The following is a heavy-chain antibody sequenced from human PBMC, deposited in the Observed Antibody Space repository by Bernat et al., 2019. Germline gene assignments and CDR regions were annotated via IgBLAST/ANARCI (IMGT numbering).Heavy chain of an antibody. CDR2: IYYSGST. CDR3: ARQGGGYLADY. V-gene: IGHV4-39*01. D-gene: IGHD1-26*01. J-gene: IGHJ4*02. Sequence: QLQLQESGPGLVKPSETLSLTCTVSGGSISSSSYYWGWIRQPPGKGLEWIGSIYYSGSTYYNPSLKSRVTISVDTSKNQFSLKLGSVTAADTAVYYCARQGGGYLADYWGQGTLVTVSS. CDR1: GGSISSSSYY.